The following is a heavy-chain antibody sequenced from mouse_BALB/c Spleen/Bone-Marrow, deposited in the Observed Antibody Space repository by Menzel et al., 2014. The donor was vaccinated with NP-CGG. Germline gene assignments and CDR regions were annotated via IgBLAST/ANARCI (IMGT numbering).Heavy chain of an antibody. V-gene: IGHV1-22*01. Sequence: EVQLQQSGPELVKPGASVKISCKTSGYTFXDYTLHWVKQSHGKSLEWIGGVNPNIGGTTYNQKFKGKASLTVNKSSTTAYMELRSLTSEDSAVYYCVRGRWYYWGQGTTLTVSS. CDR1: GYTFXDYT. D-gene: IGHD2-3*01. CDR2: VNPNIGGT. J-gene: IGHJ2*01. CDR3: VRGRWYY.